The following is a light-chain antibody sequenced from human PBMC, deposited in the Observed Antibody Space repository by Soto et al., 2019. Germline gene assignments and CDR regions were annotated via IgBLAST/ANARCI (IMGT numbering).Light chain of an antibody. CDR3: LLYYGGGHVV. V-gene: IGLV7-43*01. CDR1: TGAVTSGYY. J-gene: IGLJ2*01. CDR2: DTN. Sequence: QTVVTREPSLTVSPGGTVTLTCASSTGAVTSGYYPNWFQQKPGQAPRTLIYDTNNKHSWTPARFSGSLLGGKAALTLSGVQPEDEAEYYCLLYYGGGHVVFGGGTKLTVL.